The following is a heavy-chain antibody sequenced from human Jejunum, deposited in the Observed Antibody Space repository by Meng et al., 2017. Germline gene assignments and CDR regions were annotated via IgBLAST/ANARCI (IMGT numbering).Heavy chain of an antibody. CDR2: IHSSGST. V-gene: IGHV4-4*07. J-gene: IGHJ4*02. D-gene: IGHD2-15*01. CDR3: ARGDYCSGDSCHSNYNDF. CDR1: GGSINNNY. Sequence: SETLSLTCTVSGGSINNNYWTWIRQPAGKGLEWLGRIHSSGSTNYNPSLESRVTMSVDTSKNQFYLKVNSVTAADTAVYYCARGDYCSGDSCHSNYNDFWGQGTLVTGYS.